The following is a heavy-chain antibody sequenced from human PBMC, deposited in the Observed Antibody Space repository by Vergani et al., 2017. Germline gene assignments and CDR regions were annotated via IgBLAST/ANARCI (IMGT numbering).Heavy chain of an antibody. CDR3: ARLRDFWSGYYTGSDAFDI. V-gene: IGHV4-4*07. Sequence: QVHLQESGPGVVKPSDTLSLTCTVSGGSMSDFYWTWIRQPAGRGLEWIGRIYPNGNGNYNESLRSRLTISVDTSKNQFSLKLSSVTAADTAVYYCARLRDFWSGYYTGSDAFDIWGQGTMVTVSS. CDR2: IYPNGNG. D-gene: IGHD3-3*01. CDR1: GGSMSDFY. J-gene: IGHJ3*02.